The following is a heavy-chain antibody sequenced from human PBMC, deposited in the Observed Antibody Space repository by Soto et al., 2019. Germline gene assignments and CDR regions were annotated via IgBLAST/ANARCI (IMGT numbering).Heavy chain of an antibody. D-gene: IGHD7-27*01. J-gene: IGHJ4*02. Sequence: GGSLTLSCAASGFTFSSYAMHWVRQAPGKGLEWVAVISYDGRNKYYADSVKGRFTISRDNPKNTLYVQMNSLRAEDTAIYYCAKEGPGFFDYWGQGTLVTVSS. V-gene: IGHV3-30*04. CDR1: GFTFSSYA. CDR2: ISYDGRNK. CDR3: AKEGPGFFDY.